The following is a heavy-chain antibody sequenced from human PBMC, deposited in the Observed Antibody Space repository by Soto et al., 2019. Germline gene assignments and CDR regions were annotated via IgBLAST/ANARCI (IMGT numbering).Heavy chain of an antibody. J-gene: IGHJ6*02. CDR3: ARSTIAVPGTDYYYYGMDV. CDR1: GGTLSGYA. V-gene: IGHV1-69*18. Sequence: QVQLVQSGAEVQKPGSSVKVSCKASGGTLSGYAINWVRQAPGQGLEWMGKIIPIFGSANHAQKFQGRFTITADESTSIAYMELSSLRSEDTAVYYCARSTIAVPGTDYYYYGMDVWGQGTTVTVSS. CDR2: IIPIFGSA. D-gene: IGHD6-19*01.